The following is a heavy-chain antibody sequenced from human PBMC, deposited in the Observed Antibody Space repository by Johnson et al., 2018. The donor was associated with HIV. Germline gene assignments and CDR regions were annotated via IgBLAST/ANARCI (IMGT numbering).Heavy chain of an antibody. CDR3: ARVEGGSSSNAFDI. CDR2: IKQDGSEK. CDR1: EFILSDYY. Sequence: VQLVESGGGVVQHGGSLRLSCGASEFILSDYYISWVRQAPGKGLEWVANIKQDGSEKYYVDSVKGRFTISRDNAKNSLYLQMNSLRAEDTAVYYCARVEGGSSSNAFDIWGQGTMVTVSS. V-gene: IGHV3-7*05. J-gene: IGHJ3*02. D-gene: IGHD6-13*01.